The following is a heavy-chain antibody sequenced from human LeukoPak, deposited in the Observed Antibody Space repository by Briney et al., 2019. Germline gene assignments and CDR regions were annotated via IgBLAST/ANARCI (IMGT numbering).Heavy chain of an antibody. V-gene: IGHV4-59*12. D-gene: IGHD4-17*01. CDR2: IYYGGST. CDR3: ARGGWDDYGDYGPRFDP. Sequence: PSETLSLTCTVSGGSMSPYHWSWIRQPPGKGLEWTGYIYYGGSTNYNPSLKSRVTISVDTSKNQFSLKLSSVTAADTAVYYCARGGWDDYGDYGPRFDPWGQGTLVTVSS. J-gene: IGHJ5*02. CDR1: GGSMSPYH.